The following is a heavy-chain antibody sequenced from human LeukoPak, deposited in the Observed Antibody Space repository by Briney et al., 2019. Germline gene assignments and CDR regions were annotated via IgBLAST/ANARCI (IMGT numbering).Heavy chain of an antibody. CDR1: GGSFSGYY. CDR3: ARDRIYGSGSDHFDY. D-gene: IGHD3-10*01. J-gene: IGHJ4*02. V-gene: IGHV4-34*01. CDR2: INHSGST. Sequence: SETLSLTCAVYGGSFSGYYWSWIRQPPGKGLEWTGEINHSGSTNYNPSLKSRVTISVDTSKNQFSLKLSSVTAADTAVYYCARDRIYGSGSDHFDYWGQGTLVTVSS.